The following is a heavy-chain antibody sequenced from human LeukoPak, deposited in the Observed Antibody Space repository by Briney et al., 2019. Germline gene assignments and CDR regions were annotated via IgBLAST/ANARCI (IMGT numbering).Heavy chain of an antibody. Sequence: PSETLSLTCAVYGESFSGYYWSWIRQPPGKGLEWIGEINHSGSTNYNPSLKSRVTISVDTSKKQFSLELSSVTAADTAVYYCARSKDILTGYCFDYWGQGTLVTVSS. V-gene: IGHV4-34*01. CDR3: ARSKDILTGYCFDY. CDR2: INHSGST. D-gene: IGHD3-9*01. CDR1: GESFSGYY. J-gene: IGHJ4*02.